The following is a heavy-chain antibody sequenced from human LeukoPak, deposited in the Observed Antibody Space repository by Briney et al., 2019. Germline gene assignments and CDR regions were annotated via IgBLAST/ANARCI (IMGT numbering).Heavy chain of an antibody. CDR2: ICYSGST. J-gene: IGHJ4*02. CDR1: GGSITSYY. Sequence: SETLSLTCTVSGGSITSYYWSWIRQPPGKGLEWIGYICYSGSTKFNPSLKNRVTISVDTSNNHFSLKLRSVTAADTAVYYCASGEQYGSGTVQFDYWGQGTLVTVSS. D-gene: IGHD3-10*01. V-gene: IGHV4-59*08. CDR3: ASGEQYGSGTVQFDY.